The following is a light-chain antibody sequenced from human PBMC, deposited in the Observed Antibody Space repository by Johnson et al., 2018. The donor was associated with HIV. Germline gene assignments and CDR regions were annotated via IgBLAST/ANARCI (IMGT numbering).Light chain of an antibody. J-gene: IGLJ1*01. CDR2: DNN. CDR3: GTWDSSLSAGV. V-gene: IGLV1-51*01. Sequence: QSVLTQPPSVSAAPGQKVTISCSGSSSNIGNNYVSWYQQLPGTAPKLLIYDNNKRPSGIPDLFSGSKSGTSATLGITGLRTGDEADYYCGTWDSSLSAGVFGTGTKVTVL. CDR1: SSNIGNNY.